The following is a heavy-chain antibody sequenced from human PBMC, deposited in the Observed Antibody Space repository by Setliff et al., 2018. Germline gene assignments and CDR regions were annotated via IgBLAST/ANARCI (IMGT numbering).Heavy chain of an antibody. V-gene: IGHV4-31*02. CDR1: GYSISSGGYY. CDR3: ARVARLVLSRNAFDI. CDR2: IYYSGST. Sequence: SETLSLTCAVSGYSISSGGYYWSWIRQHPGKGLEWIGYIYYSGSTYYNPSLKSRVTVSVDTSKNQFSLKLSSVTAADTAVYYCARVARLVLSRNAFDIWGQGTMVTVSS. J-gene: IGHJ3*02. D-gene: IGHD2-2*01.